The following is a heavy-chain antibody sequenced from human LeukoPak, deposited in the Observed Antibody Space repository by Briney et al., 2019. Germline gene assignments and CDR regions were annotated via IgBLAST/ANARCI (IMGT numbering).Heavy chain of an antibody. J-gene: IGHJ4*02. CDR1: GFTFSNYW. CDR3: ARDKVTY. Sequence: GGSLRLSCAASGFTFSNYWMSWVRQAPGKGLEWVAHINKDGSEIYYVDSVKGRFTISRDNAKSSLSLQMYSLKVEDTAVYYCARDKVTYWGQGILVTVSS. CDR2: INKDGSEI. V-gene: IGHV3-7*01.